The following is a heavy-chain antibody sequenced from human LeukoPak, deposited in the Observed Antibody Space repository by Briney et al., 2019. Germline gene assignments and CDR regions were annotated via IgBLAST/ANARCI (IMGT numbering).Heavy chain of an antibody. CDR3: ARDPFPVTISYYMDV. CDR1: GFIFSNYN. J-gene: IGHJ6*03. Sequence: PGGSLRLSCAASGFIFSNYNMNWVRQAPGKGLEWVSSISSRSSHIYYVDSVKGRFTISRDNAKSSLFLQMNSRRVDDTAVYYCARDPFPVTISYYMDVWGKGTTVTVSS. V-gene: IGHV3-21*01. D-gene: IGHD3-3*01. CDR2: ISSRSSHI.